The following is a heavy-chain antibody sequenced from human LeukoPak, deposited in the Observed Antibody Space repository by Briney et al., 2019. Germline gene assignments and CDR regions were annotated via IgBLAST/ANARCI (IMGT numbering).Heavy chain of an antibody. D-gene: IGHD3-22*01. CDR3: ARRRYYDGSGYLQ. CDR1: GDSVSRSDSY. J-gene: IGHJ1*01. V-gene: IGHV4-39*01. CDR2: IYYRGST. Sequence: SETLSLTCSVSGDSVSRSDSYWDWIRQPPGKGLDWIRNIYYRGSTYYSASLRNRVTMSGDPSNNQFSLNLRSVTAADTELYYCARRRYYDGSGYLQWGQGTLLSVSS.